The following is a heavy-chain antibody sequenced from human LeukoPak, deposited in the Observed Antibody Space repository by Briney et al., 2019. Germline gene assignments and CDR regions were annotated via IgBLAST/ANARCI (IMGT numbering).Heavy chain of an antibody. V-gene: IGHV3-64*01. CDR3: ARDQKRVVTSSFDAFDI. Sequence: PGGSLRLSCAASGFTFSSYAMHWVRQAPGKGLEYVSAISSNGGSTYYANSVNGRFTISRDNSKNTLYLQMGSLRAEDMAVYYCARDQKRVVTSSFDAFDIWGQGTMVTVPS. J-gene: IGHJ3*02. CDR2: ISSNGGST. D-gene: IGHD4-23*01. CDR1: GFTFSSYA.